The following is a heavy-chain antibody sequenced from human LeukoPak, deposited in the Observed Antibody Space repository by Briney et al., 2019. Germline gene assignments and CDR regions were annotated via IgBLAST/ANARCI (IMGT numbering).Heavy chain of an antibody. Sequence: GGSLRLSCAASGFTFSSYWMHWVRQVPGKGLVWVSRIKTDGSNTVYTDNVKGRFTISRDNAKNTLYLQMNSLRVEDTAVYYCTRTYYYDSRDYFDYWGQGALVTVSS. CDR3: TRTYYYDSRDYFDY. CDR2: IKTDGSNT. CDR1: GFTFSSYW. V-gene: IGHV3-74*01. D-gene: IGHD3-22*01. J-gene: IGHJ4*02.